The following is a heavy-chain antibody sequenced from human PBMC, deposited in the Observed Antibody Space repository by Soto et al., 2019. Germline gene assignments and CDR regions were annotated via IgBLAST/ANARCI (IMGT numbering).Heavy chain of an antibody. CDR2: IYHSGST. D-gene: IGHD2-15*01. V-gene: IGHV4-4*02. J-gene: IGHJ4*02. CDR3: ARVGYFTRSTGRYCSGGSCYPFDY. Sequence: SETLSLTCAVSGGSISSSNWWSWVRQPPGKGLEWIGEIYHSGSTNYNPSLKSRVTISVDKSKNQFSLKLSSVTAADTAVYYCARVGYFTRSTGRYCSGGSCYPFDYWGQGTLVTVSS. CDR1: GGSISSSNW.